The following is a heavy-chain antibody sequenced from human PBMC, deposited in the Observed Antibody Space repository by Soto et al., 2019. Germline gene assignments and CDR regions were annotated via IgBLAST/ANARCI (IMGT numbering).Heavy chain of an antibody. CDR3: VMVDNYVTPTPQDV. Sequence: QVQLVQSGDEVKKPGASVKVSCKASGYIFVNYGIAWVRQAPGQGLEWMGWISPYTGNTHSATQVQGRLTMTSDTHTSTASMDLGSLTSDDTAVYYCVMVDNYVTPTPQDVWGQGTTVTVSS. CDR1: GYIFVNYG. CDR2: ISPYTGNT. V-gene: IGHV1-18*01. J-gene: IGHJ6*02. D-gene: IGHD3-16*01.